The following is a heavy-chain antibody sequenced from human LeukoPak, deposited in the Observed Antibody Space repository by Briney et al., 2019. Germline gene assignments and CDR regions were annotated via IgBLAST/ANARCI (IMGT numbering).Heavy chain of an antibody. CDR3: ARGTGVGATNDY. CDR1: GDSINNYY. V-gene: IGHV4-4*07. CDR2: MFTRGTT. J-gene: IGHJ4*02. Sequence: SETLSLTCTVPGDSINNYYWNWIRQPAGKGLEWIGHMFTRGTTAYNPSLKSRVTMSVDTSKNQLFLKLSPVTAADTAVYYCARGTGVGATNDYWGQGTLVTVSS. D-gene: IGHD1-26*01.